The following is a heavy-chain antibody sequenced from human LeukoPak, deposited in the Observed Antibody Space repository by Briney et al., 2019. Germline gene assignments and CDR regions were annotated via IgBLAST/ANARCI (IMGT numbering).Heavy chain of an antibody. CDR2: IKSDGSFT. J-gene: IGHJ3*02. D-gene: IGHD1-1*01. CDR1: GFTFSSHW. CDR3: AGGTGAFDI. V-gene: IGHV3-74*01. Sequence: PGGSLRLSCVASGFTFSSHWMHWVRQAPGKGLVWVSHIKSDGSFTNYADSVKGRFTISRDNAKNTLYLRMNSLRPEDTAVYYCAGGTGAFDIWGQGTKVTVSS.